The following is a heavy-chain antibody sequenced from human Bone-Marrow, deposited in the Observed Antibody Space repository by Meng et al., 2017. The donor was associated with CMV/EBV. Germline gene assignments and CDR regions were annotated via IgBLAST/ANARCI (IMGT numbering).Heavy chain of an antibody. CDR3: ARVKGAGYYDFWSGYFADYGMDV. J-gene: IGHJ6*02. V-gene: IGHV3-48*03. CDR2: ISSSGSTI. Sequence: GGSLRLSCAASGFTFSSNEMNWVRQAPGKEMEWVSYISSSGSTISYADSVTGRFTIARDNSKNSLYLQMDSLRAEDTAVYYCARVKGAGYYDFWSGYFADYGMDVWGQGTTVTVSS. CDR1: GFTFSSNE. D-gene: IGHD3-3*01.